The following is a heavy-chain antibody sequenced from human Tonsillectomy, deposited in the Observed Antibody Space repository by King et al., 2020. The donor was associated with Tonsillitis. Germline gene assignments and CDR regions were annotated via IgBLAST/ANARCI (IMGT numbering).Heavy chain of an antibody. Sequence: VQLVESGGGLVQPGGSLRLSCAASGFTFSGYGMNWVRQTPGKGLEGVSYISSSSGTINYADSVKGRFTISRDNAKNSLYLQMNSLRAEDTAVYYCARGGAARPDYWGQGTLVTVSS. V-gene: IGHV3-48*01. CDR1: GFTFSGYG. CDR2: ISSSSGTI. D-gene: IGHD6-6*01. J-gene: IGHJ4*02. CDR3: ARGGAARPDY.